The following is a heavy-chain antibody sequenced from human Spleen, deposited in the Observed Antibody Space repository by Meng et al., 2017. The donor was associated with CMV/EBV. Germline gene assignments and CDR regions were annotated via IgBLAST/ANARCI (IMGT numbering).Heavy chain of an antibody. CDR2: ISYDGSNK. D-gene: IGHD5-12*01. J-gene: IGHJ4*02. CDR1: GFPCSSYA. V-gene: IGHV3-30*17. Sequence: ASGFPCSSYAVPWVRQAPGKGLEWVSAISYDGSNKYYADSVKGRFTISRDNSKPTLYLQMNSLRTEDTAVCYCTRGDQWLRLYYFDYWGQGTLVTVSS. CDR3: TRGDQWLRLYYFDY.